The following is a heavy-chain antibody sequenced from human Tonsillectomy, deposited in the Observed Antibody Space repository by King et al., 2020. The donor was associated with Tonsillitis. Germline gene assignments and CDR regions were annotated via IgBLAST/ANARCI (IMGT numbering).Heavy chain of an antibody. V-gene: IGHV1-46*01. J-gene: IGHJ6*02. D-gene: IGHD6-13*01. CDR1: GYTFTSYY. CDR3: AREGGSWYDTWRHGMDV. CDR2: INPSGGST. Sequence: QLVQSGAEVKKPGASVKVSCKASGYTFTSYYMHWVRQAPGQGLEWMGIINPSGGSTSYAQKFQGRVTMTRDTSTSTVYMELSSLRSEDSAGYYCAREGGSWYDTWRHGMDVWGQGTTVTVSS.